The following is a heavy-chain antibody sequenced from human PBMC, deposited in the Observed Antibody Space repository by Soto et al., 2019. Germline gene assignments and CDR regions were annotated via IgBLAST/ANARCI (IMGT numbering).Heavy chain of an antibody. V-gene: IGHV1-69*04. D-gene: IGHD3-9*01. Sequence: QVQLVQSGAEVKKPGSSVKVSCKASGGTFGSYTISWVRQAPEQGLEWMGRIIPILGIANYAQNFQGRVTITADKSTRTAYMELSSLRSEDTAVYYCARDHILTGYRVDYWGQGTLVTVSS. CDR2: IIPILGIA. CDR1: GGTFGSYT. CDR3: ARDHILTGYRVDY. J-gene: IGHJ4*02.